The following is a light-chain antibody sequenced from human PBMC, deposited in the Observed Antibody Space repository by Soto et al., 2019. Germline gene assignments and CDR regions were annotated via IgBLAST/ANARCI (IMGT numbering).Light chain of an antibody. J-gene: IGLJ2*01. CDR2: EVS. CDR3: SSYTSSSTLVV. CDR1: SSDVGGYNY. Sequence: QSALTQPASVSGSPGQSITISCTGTSSDVGGYNYVSWYQQHPGKAPKLMIYEVSNRPSGVSNRFSGSKSGNTASLTISGLQDEEEADYYCSSYTSSSTLVVFGGGTQLTVL. V-gene: IGLV2-14*01.